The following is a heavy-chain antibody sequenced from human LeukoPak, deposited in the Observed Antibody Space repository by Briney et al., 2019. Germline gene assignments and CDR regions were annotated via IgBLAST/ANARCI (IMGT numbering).Heavy chain of an antibody. CDR1: GGSFSGHC. J-gene: IGHJ4*02. V-gene: IGHV4-34*01. CDR2: STHSGST. D-gene: IGHD2-2*01. Sequence: PSATLSLTCAVYGGSFSGHCWTWIRQPPGKGLEWIGESTHSGSTNYNPSLKSRVTISVDTSKSPFSLKLTSVTAADTAVYHCARGRTGAAALDFWGPGTLVTVSS. CDR3: ARGRTGAAALDF.